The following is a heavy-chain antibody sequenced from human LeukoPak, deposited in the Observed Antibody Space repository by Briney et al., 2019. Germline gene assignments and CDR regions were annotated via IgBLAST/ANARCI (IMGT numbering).Heavy chain of an antibody. CDR3: AKVRWDNSGWYYLDT. CDR2: ISYHGVNE. D-gene: IGHD6-19*01. CDR1: GFSFSDYN. V-gene: IGHV3-30*18. Sequence: GGSLRLSCAASGFSFSDYNMHWVRQAPGKGLEWMAVISYHGVNEYYADSVKGRFTISRDNSKSTLHLQMNSLRAEDTAVYYCAKVRWDNSGWYYLDTWGQGTLLTVSS. J-gene: IGHJ4*02.